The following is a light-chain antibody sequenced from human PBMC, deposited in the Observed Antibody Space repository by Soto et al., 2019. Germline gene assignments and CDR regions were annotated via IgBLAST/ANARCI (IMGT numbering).Light chain of an antibody. V-gene: IGKV1-8*01. J-gene: IGKJ1*01. CDR3: QQYYTYPRT. CDR1: QGIGTY. Sequence: AIRMTQSPSSLSASIGDRVTITCRASQGIGTYLAWYQQKPGKAPNLLIYAASILESGVPSRFSGSGSVSDFTLPISNLQSEDFATYYCQQYYTYPRTFGQGTKVEIK. CDR2: AAS.